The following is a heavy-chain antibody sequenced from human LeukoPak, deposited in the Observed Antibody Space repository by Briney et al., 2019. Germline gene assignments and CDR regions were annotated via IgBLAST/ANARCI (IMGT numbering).Heavy chain of an antibody. J-gene: IGHJ1*01. V-gene: IGHV1-2*02. CDR1: GYTFTGYY. CDR3: ARALSYMQQLAEYFQH. Sequence: ASVKVSCKASGYTFTGYYMHWVRQAPGQGLEWMGWINPNSGGTNYAQKFQGRVTMTRDTSISTAYMELSRLRSDDTAVYHCARALSYMQQLAEYFQHWGQGTLVTVSS. D-gene: IGHD6-13*01. CDR2: INPNSGGT.